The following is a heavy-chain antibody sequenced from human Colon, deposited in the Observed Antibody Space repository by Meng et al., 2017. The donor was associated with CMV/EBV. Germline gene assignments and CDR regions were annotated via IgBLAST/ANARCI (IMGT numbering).Heavy chain of an antibody. J-gene: IGHJ4*02. Sequence: SGASISSDGYYWTWVRQRPGKGLEWIGHIYHRGTTYYNPSLKSRVTISVDTSKNQLSLRLTSVIAADTAVYYCARDRRTASETLNYWGPGTLVTVSS. D-gene: IGHD2-21*02. V-gene: IGHV4-31*02. CDR2: IYHRGTT. CDR1: GASISSDGYY. CDR3: ARDRRTASETLNY.